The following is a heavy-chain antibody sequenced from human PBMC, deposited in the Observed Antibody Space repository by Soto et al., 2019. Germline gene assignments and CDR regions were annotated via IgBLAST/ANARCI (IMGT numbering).Heavy chain of an antibody. V-gene: IGHV1-69*13. D-gene: IGHD2-8*01. CDR1: GGTFSSYA. J-gene: IGHJ3*02. CDR3: ARGVCTNGVCYDAFDI. CDR2: IIPIFGTA. Sequence: ASLKVSCKASGGTFSSYAISWVRQAPGQGLEWMGGIIPIFGTANYAQKFQGRVTITADESTSTAYMELSSLRSEDTAVYYCARGVCTNGVCYDAFDIWGQGTMVTVSS.